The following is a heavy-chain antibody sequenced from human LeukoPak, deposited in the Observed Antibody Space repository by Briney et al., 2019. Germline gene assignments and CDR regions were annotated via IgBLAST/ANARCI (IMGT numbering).Heavy chain of an antibody. CDR1: GYTFTGYY. V-gene: IGHV1-2*02. CDR3: AQAGAYYYDSSGYPLPDY. J-gene: IGHJ4*02. CDR2: INPNSGGT. Sequence: ASVKVSCKASGYTFTGYYMHWVRQAPGQGLEWMGWINPNSGGTNYAQKFQGRVTMTRDTSISTAYMELSRLRSDDTAVYYCAQAGAYYYDSSGYPLPDYWGQGTLATVSS. D-gene: IGHD3-22*01.